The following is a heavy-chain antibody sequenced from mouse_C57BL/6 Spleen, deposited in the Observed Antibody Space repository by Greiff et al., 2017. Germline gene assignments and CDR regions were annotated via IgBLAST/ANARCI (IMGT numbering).Heavy chain of an antibody. CDR2: IDPSDSYT. CDR3: ARSRYEGYFDV. D-gene: IGHD2-14*01. V-gene: IGHV1-69*01. Sequence: VQLQQPGAELVMPGASVKLSCKASGYTFTRYWMHWVKQRPGQGLEWIGEIDPSDSYTNYNQKFKGKSTLTVDKSSSTAYMQLSSLTSEYSAVYYCARSRYEGYFDVWGTGTTVTVSS. J-gene: IGHJ1*03. CDR1: GYTFTRYW.